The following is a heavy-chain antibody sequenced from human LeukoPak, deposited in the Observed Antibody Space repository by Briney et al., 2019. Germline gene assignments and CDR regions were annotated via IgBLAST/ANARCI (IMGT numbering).Heavy chain of an antibody. CDR1: GFTFSNFA. D-gene: IGHD6-25*01. V-gene: IGHV3-23*01. Sequence: GGSLRLSCAASGFTFSNFAMSWVRQAPGKGLEWVSSISGSGSSTYYADSVKGRFTISRDNSKNTLDVQMNSLRGEDTAVYYCARENQRSSGSAGFFDYWGQGALVTVSS. J-gene: IGHJ4*02. CDR2: ISGSGSST. CDR3: ARENQRSSGSAGFFDY.